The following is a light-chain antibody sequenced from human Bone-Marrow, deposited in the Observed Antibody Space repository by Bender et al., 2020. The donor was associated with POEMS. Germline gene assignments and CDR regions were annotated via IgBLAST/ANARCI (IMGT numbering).Light chain of an antibody. Sequence: QSALTQPASVSGSPGQSITISCTGTSSDVGRYKLVSWYQQHPGKAPKLMIYGYNNRPSGVPDRFSGSKSGTSASLAITGLQAEDEGDYYCQSYDNSLGGWVFGGGTKLTVL. CDR3: QSYDNSLGGWV. CDR1: SSDVGRYKL. V-gene: IGLV2-14*02. CDR2: GYN. J-gene: IGLJ3*02.